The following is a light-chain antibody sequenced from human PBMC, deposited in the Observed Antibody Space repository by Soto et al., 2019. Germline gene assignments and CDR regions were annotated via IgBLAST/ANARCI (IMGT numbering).Light chain of an antibody. CDR1: QTISSTY. CDR2: AAS. J-gene: IGKJ4*01. Sequence: EIVLTQSPGTLSLSPGDRATLSCRASQTISSTYLAWYQQKPGQAPRLLIYAASTRATGIPDRFSGSGSGTDFTLTISRLEPEDSAVYYCQQFSSYPLTFGGGTKV. CDR3: QQFSSYPLT. V-gene: IGKV3-20*01.